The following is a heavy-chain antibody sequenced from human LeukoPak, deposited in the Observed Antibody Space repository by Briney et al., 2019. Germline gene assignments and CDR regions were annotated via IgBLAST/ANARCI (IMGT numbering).Heavy chain of an antibody. J-gene: IGHJ4*02. CDR2: ITASNGYT. CDR3: ARAFVSGYYYAFDY. V-gene: IGHV1-18*01. CDR1: GYTFTTYA. D-gene: IGHD3-22*01. Sequence: ASVKVSCKASGYTFTTYAFTWVRQAPGQGLEWMGWITASNGYTNYAQKLQGRVTMTTDTSTSTAYMELRSLRSDDTAVYYCARAFVSGYYYAFDYWGQGTLVTVSS.